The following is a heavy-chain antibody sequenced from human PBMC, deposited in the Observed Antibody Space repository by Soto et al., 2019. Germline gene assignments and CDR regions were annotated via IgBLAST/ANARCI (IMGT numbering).Heavy chain of an antibody. J-gene: IGHJ4*02. D-gene: IGHD2-15*01. CDR2: ISSSSNTI. V-gene: IGHV3-48*01. CDR3: ARVPYCGGGSCYWMFDY. Sequence: GGSLRLSCAASGFTFSSYSMSWVRQAPGKGPEWLSYISSSSNTIHYADSVKGRFTISRDNAKNSRYLQMNSLRAEDTAVYYCARVPYCGGGSCYWMFDYWGQGTLVTVSS. CDR1: GFTFSSYS.